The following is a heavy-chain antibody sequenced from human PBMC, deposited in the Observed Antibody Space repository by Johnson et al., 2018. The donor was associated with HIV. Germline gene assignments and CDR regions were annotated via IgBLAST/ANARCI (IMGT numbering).Heavy chain of an antibody. Sequence: VQLVESGGGVVRPGGSLRLSCAASGFTFDDHGMSWVRQVPGKGLEWVSGINWNGGSKDYADSVKGRFTISRDNAKNSLYLQMNSLRAEDTAVYYCAKDTEIAARDDAFDIWGLGTMVTVSS. CDR2: INWNGGSK. CDR3: AKDTEIAARDDAFDI. V-gene: IGHV3-20*04. J-gene: IGHJ3*02. D-gene: IGHD6-6*01. CDR1: GFTFDDHG.